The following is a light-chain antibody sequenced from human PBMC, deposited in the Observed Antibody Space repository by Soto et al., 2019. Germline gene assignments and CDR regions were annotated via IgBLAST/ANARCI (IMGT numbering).Light chain of an antibody. V-gene: IGKV3-20*01. Sequence: EIVLTQSPGTLSLSPGERATLSCRASQSVSTNYLAWYQRKPGQAPRLLIYGASSRATDIPKRFSGSGSGTDFTLTITRLKAEYFAVYYCQQYGSSPPTFGQGTKVEIK. J-gene: IGKJ1*01. CDR1: QSVSTNY. CDR2: GAS. CDR3: QQYGSSPPT.